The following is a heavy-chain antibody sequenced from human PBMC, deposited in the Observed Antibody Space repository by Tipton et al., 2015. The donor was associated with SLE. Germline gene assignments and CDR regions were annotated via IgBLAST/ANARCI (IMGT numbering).Heavy chain of an antibody. J-gene: IGHJ4*02. D-gene: IGHD3-22*01. Sequence: SLRLSCAASGFTFSSYSMNWVRQAPGKGLEWVSYISSSGSTIYYADSVKGRFTISRDNAKNSLYLQMNSLRAEDTAVYYCASDYYDSSGFDYWGQGTLVTVSS. V-gene: IGHV3-48*04. CDR1: GFTFSSYS. CDR3: ASDYYDSSGFDY. CDR2: ISSSGSTI.